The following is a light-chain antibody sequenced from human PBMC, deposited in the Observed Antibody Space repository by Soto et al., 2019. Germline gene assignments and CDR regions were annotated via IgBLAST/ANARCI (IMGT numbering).Light chain of an antibody. CDR1: QSVSSN. V-gene: IGKV3-11*01. J-gene: IGKJ2*01. CDR2: DAF. CDR3: QQRSSWPT. Sequence: EIVLTQSPATLSLSPGERATLSCRASQSVSSNLAWYQQKLGQAPRLLIYDAFNRATGIPARFSGSGSGTDFTLTISHLEPEDFAVYYCQQRSSWPTFGQGTKLEIK.